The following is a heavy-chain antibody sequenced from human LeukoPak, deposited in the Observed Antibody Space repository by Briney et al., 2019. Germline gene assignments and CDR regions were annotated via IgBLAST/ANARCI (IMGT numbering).Heavy chain of an antibody. CDR3: AKDRMGGVVGYFDY. CDR1: GFTFSSYS. D-gene: IGHD1-26*01. J-gene: IGHJ4*02. Sequence: GGSLRLSCAASGFTFSSYSMNWVRQAPGKGLEWVSYISSSSSTIYYADSVKGRFTISRDNAKNSLYLQMNSLRAEDTAVYYCAKDRMGGVVGYFDYWGQGTLVTVSS. V-gene: IGHV3-48*04. CDR2: ISSSSSTI.